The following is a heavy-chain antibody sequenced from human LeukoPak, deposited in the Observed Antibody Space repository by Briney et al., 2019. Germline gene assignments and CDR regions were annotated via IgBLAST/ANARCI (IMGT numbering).Heavy chain of an antibody. Sequence: ASVKVSCKASGYTFTSYGISWVRQAPGQGLEWMGIINPSGDGTSYAQKLQGRVTMTRDMSTSTVYMELSSLRSDDTAIYYCGLSGNYYYYYMDVWGKGTTVTISS. J-gene: IGHJ6*03. CDR2: INPSGDGT. V-gene: IGHV1-46*04. CDR1: GYTFTSYG. CDR3: GLSGNYYYYYMDV. D-gene: IGHD6-25*01.